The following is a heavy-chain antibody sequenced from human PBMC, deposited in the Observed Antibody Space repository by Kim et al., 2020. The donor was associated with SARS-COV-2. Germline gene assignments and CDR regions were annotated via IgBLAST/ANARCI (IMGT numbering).Heavy chain of an antibody. Sequence: ADSVKGRFTISRDNSKNTLYLQMNSLRAEDTAVYYCTSNRGSSGSYYMDCWGQGTLVTVSS. V-gene: IGHV3-33*01. J-gene: IGHJ4*02. CDR3: TSNRGSSGSYYMDC. D-gene: IGHD1-26*01.